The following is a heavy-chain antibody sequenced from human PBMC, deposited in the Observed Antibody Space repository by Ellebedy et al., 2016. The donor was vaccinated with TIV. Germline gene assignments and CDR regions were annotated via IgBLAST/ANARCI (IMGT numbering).Heavy chain of an antibody. D-gene: IGHD6-19*01. J-gene: IGHJ4*02. V-gene: IGHV4-59*01. Sequence: MPSETLSLACTVSGGSISSYYWSWIRQPPGKGLEWIGYIYYSGSTNYNPSLKSRVTISVDTSKNQFSLKLSSVTAADTAVYYCARGAGYFDYWGQGTLVTVSS. CDR3: ARGAGYFDY. CDR2: IYYSGST. CDR1: GGSISSYY.